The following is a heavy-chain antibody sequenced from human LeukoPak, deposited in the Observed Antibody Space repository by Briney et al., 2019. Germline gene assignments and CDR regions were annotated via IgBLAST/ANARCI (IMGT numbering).Heavy chain of an antibody. CDR1: GFTFSSYS. CDR2: ISSSSSYI. V-gene: IGHV3-21*01. CDR3: ARQSSIWNDGTNTDFNY. D-gene: IGHD1-1*01. J-gene: IGHJ4*02. Sequence: GGTLRLSCAASGFTFSSYSMNWVRQAPGKGLEWVSSISSSSSYIYYADSVEGRFTISRDNAKNSLYLQMNSLRVEDTAVYYCARQSSIWNDGTNTDFNYWGQGTLVTVSS.